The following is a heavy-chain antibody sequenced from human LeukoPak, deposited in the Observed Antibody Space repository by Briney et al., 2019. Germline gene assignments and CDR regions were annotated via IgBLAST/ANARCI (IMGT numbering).Heavy chain of an antibody. Sequence: ASVKVSCTGSVHTFTTYGISWVRQAPGQGLEWMGWISAYNGNTNYAQKLQGRVTMTTDTSTSTAYMELRSLRSDDTAVYYGARIVGATPDGYWGQGTLVTVSS. J-gene: IGHJ4*02. V-gene: IGHV1-18*01. CDR3: ARIVGATPDGY. CDR2: ISAYNGNT. CDR1: VHTFTTYG. D-gene: IGHD1-26*01.